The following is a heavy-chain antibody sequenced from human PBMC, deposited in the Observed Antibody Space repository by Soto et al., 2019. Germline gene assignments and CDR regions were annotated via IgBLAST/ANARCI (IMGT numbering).Heavy chain of an antibody. D-gene: IGHD3-3*01. Sequence: PGGSLRLSCAASGFTFSSYGMHWVRQAPGKGLEWVAVIWYDGSNKYYADSVKGRFTISRDNSKNTLYLQMNSLRAEDTAVYYCARDYYDFWIGYSEQHFDYWCQGTLVTGSS. CDR1: GFTFSSYG. CDR2: IWYDGSNK. CDR3: ARDYYDFWIGYSEQHFDY. V-gene: IGHV3-33*01. J-gene: IGHJ4*02.